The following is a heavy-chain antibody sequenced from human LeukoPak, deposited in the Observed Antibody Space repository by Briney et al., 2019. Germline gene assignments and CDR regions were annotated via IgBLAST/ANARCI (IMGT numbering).Heavy chain of an antibody. V-gene: IGHV3-33*08. CDR1: GFTFTHYS. CDR3: ARGCGGSPGCFIIDY. Sequence: PGGSLRLSCAASGFTFTHYSMTWVRQAPGKGLEWVTIIWNDGSTKNYVDSVKGRFFISRDNSKNTLYLQMNSLRVEDTAVYYCARGCGGSPGCFIIDYWGQGTLVTVSS. CDR2: IWNDGSTK. J-gene: IGHJ4*02. D-gene: IGHD2-15*01.